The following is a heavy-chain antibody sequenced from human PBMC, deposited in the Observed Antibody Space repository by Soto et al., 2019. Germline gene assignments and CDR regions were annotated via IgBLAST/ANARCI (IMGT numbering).Heavy chain of an antibody. CDR2: IYYNGNT. J-gene: IGHJ4*02. Sequence: SETPSLTCTVCRGSICTYYWSWIRQPPGKGLECIGYIYYNGNTNYNPSLKSRVTISVDTSKNQFTLNLNSVTAADTAVYYCARHATRSYDYWGQGTLVTVSS. CDR3: ARHATRSYDY. V-gene: IGHV4-59*08. CDR1: RGSICTYY.